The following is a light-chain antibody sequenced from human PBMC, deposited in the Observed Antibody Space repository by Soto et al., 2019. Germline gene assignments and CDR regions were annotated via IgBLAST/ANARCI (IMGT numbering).Light chain of an antibody. J-gene: IGLJ2*01. CDR2: EVS. Sequence: QSVLTQPASVSGSPGQSITISRTGTSSDIGTYNYASWYQQHPGKAPKLMIYEVSNRPSGVSNRFSGSKSGNTASLTISGLQAEDEADYYCSSYTTSSTLNVVFGGGTKVTVL. CDR1: SSDIGTYNY. V-gene: IGLV2-14*01. CDR3: SSYTTSSTLNVV.